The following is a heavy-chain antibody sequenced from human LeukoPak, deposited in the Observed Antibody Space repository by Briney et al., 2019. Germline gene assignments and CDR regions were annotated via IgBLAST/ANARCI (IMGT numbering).Heavy chain of an antibody. D-gene: IGHD5-18*01. Sequence: QPGRSLRLSCAASGFTFSSYGMHWVRQAPGKGLEWLAAISYDGSNKFYADSVKGRFTISRDNSKNTLYLQMNSLRAEDTAVYYCAKDSSGYSYGSTDYWGQGTLVTVSS. CDR1: GFTFSSYG. CDR2: ISYDGSNK. V-gene: IGHV3-30*18. J-gene: IGHJ4*02. CDR3: AKDSSGYSYGSTDY.